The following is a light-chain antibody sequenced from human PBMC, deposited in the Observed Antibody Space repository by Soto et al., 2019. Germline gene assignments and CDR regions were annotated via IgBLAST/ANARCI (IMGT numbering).Light chain of an antibody. Sequence: EFLLTRLPATLSLSPGERATLSCRASQSVSSYLAWSQQKPGQAPRLLIYDASNRATGIPARFSGTGSGTFFTLTINHLAPEFVAVYCRQLRTNRSIAFGRGTRLEIK. CDR3: QLRTNRSIA. CDR2: DAS. CDR1: QSVSSY. J-gene: IGKJ5*01. V-gene: IGKV3-11*01.